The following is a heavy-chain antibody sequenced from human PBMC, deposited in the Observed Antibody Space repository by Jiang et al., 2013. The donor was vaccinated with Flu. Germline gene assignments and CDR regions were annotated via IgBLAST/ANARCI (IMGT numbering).Heavy chain of an antibody. CDR1: GFLFSSYA. V-gene: IGHV3-23*01. CDR3: AKGRIRAGTMGAKIDY. CDR2: ISSSGGST. J-gene: IGHJ4*02. Sequence: QLLESGGGSVQPGGSLRLSCAASGFLFSSYAMSWVRQAPGKGLEWVSTISSSGGSTYYADSVKGRFTISRDNSQNTLYLQMNSLRVEDTAVYYCAKGRIRAGTMGAKIDYWGQGTLATV. D-gene: IGHD6-19*01.